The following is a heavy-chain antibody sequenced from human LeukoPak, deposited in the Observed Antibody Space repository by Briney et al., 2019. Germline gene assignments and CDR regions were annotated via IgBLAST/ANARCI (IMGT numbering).Heavy chain of an antibody. J-gene: IGHJ5*02. D-gene: IGHD2-21*02. CDR1: RYTFTGYY. Sequence: ASVKVSCKASRYTFTGYYMHWVRQAPGQGLEWMGWINPNSGCTNYAQKFQGRVTMTRDTSISTAYMELSTLRSDGTAVYYCARDWYGYCGGDCYFNWFDPWGQGTLVTVSS. V-gene: IGHV1-2*02. CDR2: INPNSGCT. CDR3: ARDWYGYCGGDCYFNWFDP.